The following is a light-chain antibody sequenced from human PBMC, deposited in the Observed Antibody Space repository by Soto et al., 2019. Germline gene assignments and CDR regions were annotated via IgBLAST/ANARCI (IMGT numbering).Light chain of an antibody. CDR1: QSVSSY. V-gene: IGKV3-11*01. J-gene: IGKJ4*01. CDR3: QQRNNRSLT. Sequence: EIVLTQSPATLSLSPGERATLSCRATQSVSSYLVWYQQKPGQAPRLLIYDASNRATGIPARFSGSGSGTDDNLTISSREPADDCVDYCQQRNNRSLTFGEGTKVEIK. CDR2: DAS.